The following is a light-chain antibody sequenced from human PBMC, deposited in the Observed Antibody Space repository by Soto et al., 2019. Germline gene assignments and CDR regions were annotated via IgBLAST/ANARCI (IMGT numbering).Light chain of an antibody. CDR2: DVS. Sequence: QSVLTQPASVSGSPGQSITISCTGTNSDIGGYDYVSWYQQHPGKAPKLMIYDVSHRPSGDSNRFSGSKSGNTASLIISGLQAEDEADYYCSSYTSSNNVVFGGGTKLTVL. CDR1: NSDIGGYDY. CDR3: SSYTSSNNVV. J-gene: IGLJ2*01. V-gene: IGLV2-14*01.